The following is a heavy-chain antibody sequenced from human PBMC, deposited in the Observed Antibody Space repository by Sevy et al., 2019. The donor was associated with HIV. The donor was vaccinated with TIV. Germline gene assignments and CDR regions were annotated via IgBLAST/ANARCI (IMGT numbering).Heavy chain of an antibody. Sequence: GGSLRLSCTASGFTFGDHAMSWFRQAPGKGLEWVGFIRSKGYGGTTEYAASVKGRFTISRDDSRSLAYLQMNSLHTEDTAMYYCTRGWDSSGFNGDYYYYGMYVWGQGTTVTVSS. CDR1: GFTFGDHA. CDR3: TRGWDSSGFNGDYYYYGMYV. J-gene: IGHJ6*02. CDR2: IRSKGYGGTT. D-gene: IGHD3-22*01. V-gene: IGHV3-49*03.